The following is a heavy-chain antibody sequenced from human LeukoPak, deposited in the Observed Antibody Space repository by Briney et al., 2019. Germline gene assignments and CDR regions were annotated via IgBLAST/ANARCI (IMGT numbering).Heavy chain of an antibody. J-gene: IGHJ4*02. D-gene: IGHD2-15*01. Sequence: ASVKVSCKASGYTFTGYYMHWVRQAPGQGLEWMGWINPNSGGTNYAQKFQGRVTMTRDTSISTAYMELSRLRSDDTAVYYCARSLFVVVVAATMAGIDYWGQGTLVTVSS. CDR1: GYTFTGYY. CDR2: INPNSGGT. CDR3: ARSLFVVVVAATMAGIDY. V-gene: IGHV1-2*02.